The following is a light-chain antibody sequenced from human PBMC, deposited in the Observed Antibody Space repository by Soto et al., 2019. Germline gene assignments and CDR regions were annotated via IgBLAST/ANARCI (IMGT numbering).Light chain of an antibody. CDR1: RSDVGGYNY. Sequence: QSALTQPRSVSGSPGQSVTISCTGTRSDVGGYNYVSWYQHHPGKAPKLMIYDVNKRPSGVPDRFSASKSGNTASLNISGLQAEDEADYHCCSYAGSYTGVFGGGTQLTVL. V-gene: IGLV2-11*01. CDR3: CSYAGSYTGV. CDR2: DVN. J-gene: IGLJ3*02.